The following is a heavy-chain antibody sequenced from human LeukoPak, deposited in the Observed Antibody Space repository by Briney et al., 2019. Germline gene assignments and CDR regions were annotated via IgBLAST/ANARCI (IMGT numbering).Heavy chain of an antibody. Sequence: GGSLRLSCSLLGTTFSIYAMDWVRQAPGKGLEYVAGIISNGGSTYYADSVKGRFTISRDNAQKSLYLQMHSLRAEDTAVYYCARDPHTFDSSGSYPDAFAIWGPGTMVTVSS. D-gene: IGHD3-22*01. V-gene: IGHV3-64*04. J-gene: IGHJ3*02. CDR2: IISNGGST. CDR3: ARDPHTFDSSGSYPDAFAI. CDR1: GTTFSIYA.